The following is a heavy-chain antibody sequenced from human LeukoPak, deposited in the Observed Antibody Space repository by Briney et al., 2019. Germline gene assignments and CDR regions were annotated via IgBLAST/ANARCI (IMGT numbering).Heavy chain of an antibody. CDR1: GYTFTSYY. CDR3: ARSIHPQFYYYYGMDV. Sequence: GASVKVSCKASGYTFTSYYIHWVRQAPGQGLEWMGIINPSGGNTTYAQKFQGRVSMTRDTSTSTVYMELSSLRSENTALYYCARSIHPQFYYYYGMDVWGQGTTVTVSS. V-gene: IGHV1-46*01. CDR2: INPSGGNT. J-gene: IGHJ6*02.